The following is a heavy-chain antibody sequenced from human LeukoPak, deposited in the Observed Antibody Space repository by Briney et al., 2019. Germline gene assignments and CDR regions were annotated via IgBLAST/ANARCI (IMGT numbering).Heavy chain of an antibody. D-gene: IGHD2-2*02. V-gene: IGHV1-8*01. J-gene: IGHJ3*02. Sequence: ASVKVSCKASGYTFTSYDINWVRQATRQGLEWVGWMNPNSGNTGYAQKFQGRVTMTRNTSISTAYMELSSLRSEDTAVYYCARGALIVVVPPAIPENAFDIWGQGTMVTVSS. CDR2: MNPNSGNT. CDR1: GYTFTSYD. CDR3: ARGALIVVVPPAIPENAFDI.